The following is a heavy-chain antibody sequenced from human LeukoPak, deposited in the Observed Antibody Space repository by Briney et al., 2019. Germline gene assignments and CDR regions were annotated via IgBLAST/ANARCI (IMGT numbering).Heavy chain of an antibody. V-gene: IGHV3-48*02. CDR1: GFTFSSYS. J-gene: IGHJ1*01. D-gene: IGHD6-13*01. CDR3: AIDSSNWPIEYFLH. Sequence: PGGSLRLSCAASGFTFSSYSINWVRQAPGRGLEWVSYISSSGDIIYYADSVKGRFTISRDDARNSVYLQMNILRDEDAAVYYCAIDSSNWPIEYFLHWGRGTLVTVSS. CDR2: ISSSGDII.